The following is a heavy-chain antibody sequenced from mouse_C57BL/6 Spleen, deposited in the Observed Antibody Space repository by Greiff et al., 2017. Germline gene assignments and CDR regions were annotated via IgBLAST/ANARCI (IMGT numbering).Heavy chain of an antibody. Sequence: VQLQQPGAELVKPGASVKMSCKASGYTFTSYWITWVKPRPGQGLEWIGDIYPGSGSTNYNEKFKSKATLTVDTSSSTAYMQLSSLTSEDSAVYYCARSDYDRGGFAYWGQGTLVTVSA. CDR2: IYPGSGST. V-gene: IGHV1-55*01. J-gene: IGHJ3*01. CDR1: GYTFTSYW. CDR3: ARSDYDRGGFAY. D-gene: IGHD2-4*01.